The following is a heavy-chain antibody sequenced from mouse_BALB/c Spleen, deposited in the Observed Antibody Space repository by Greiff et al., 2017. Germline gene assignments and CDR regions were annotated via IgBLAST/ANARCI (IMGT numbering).Heavy chain of an antibody. Sequence: QVQLQQPGAELVRPGASVKLSCKASGYTFTSYWINWVKQRPGQGLEWIGNIYPSDSYTNYNQKFKDKATLTVDKSSSTAYMQLSSPTSEDSAVYYCTRGGLYYDYDDYAMDYWGQGTSVTVSS. CDR1: GYTFTSYW. CDR3: TRGGLYYDYDDYAMDY. J-gene: IGHJ4*01. V-gene: IGHV1-69*02. D-gene: IGHD2-4*01. CDR2: IYPSDSYT.